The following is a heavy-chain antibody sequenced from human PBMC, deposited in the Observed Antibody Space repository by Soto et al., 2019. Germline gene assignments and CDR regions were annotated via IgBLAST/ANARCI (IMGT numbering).Heavy chain of an antibody. CDR3: LRGGVEATPHFEF. CDR2: FYYGGTT. CDR1: VDCVPDYQ. Sequence: PSEMLCVPCSVCVDCVPDYQWNLVRQTPGKALDWIGYFYYGGTTSYNPSLRGRASRSVDTSKNRFSLKLPSVTGAATAVYYCLRGGVEATPHFEFWGQGKMVTVSS. V-gene: IGHV4-59*02. J-gene: IGHJ4*02. D-gene: IGHD3-16*01.